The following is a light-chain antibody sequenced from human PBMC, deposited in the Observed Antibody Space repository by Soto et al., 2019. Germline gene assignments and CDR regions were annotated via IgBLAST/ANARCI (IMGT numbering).Light chain of an antibody. V-gene: IGKV1-5*01. CDR3: QQYTSYSRA. Sequence: DIQMTQSPSTLSAPVGDRVTITCRASQSISHFLAWYQQKPGKVPKLLIYDASNLGSGVPSRFSGSGSGTDFTLTISGLQPDDFTTYYCQQYTSYSRAFGQGTRWIS. CDR2: DAS. J-gene: IGKJ1*01. CDR1: QSISHF.